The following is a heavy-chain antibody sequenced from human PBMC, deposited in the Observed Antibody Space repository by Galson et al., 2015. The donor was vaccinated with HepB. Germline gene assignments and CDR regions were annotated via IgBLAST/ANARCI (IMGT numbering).Heavy chain of an antibody. CDR2: IIPILGIA. CDR3: ARGVVPAAISPNDAFDI. V-gene: IGHV1-69*10. Sequence: SVKVSCKASGGTFSSYAISWVRQAPGQGLEWMGGIIPILGIANYAQKFQGRVTITADKSTSTAYMELSSLRSEDTAVYYCARGVVPAAISPNDAFDIRGQGTMVTVSS. D-gene: IGHD2-2*02. CDR1: GGTFSSYA. J-gene: IGHJ3*02.